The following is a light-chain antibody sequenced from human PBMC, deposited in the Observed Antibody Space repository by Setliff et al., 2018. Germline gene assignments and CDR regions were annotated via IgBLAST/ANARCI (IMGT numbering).Light chain of an antibody. V-gene: IGLV2-11*01. J-gene: IGLJ1*01. Sequence: QSALTQPRSVSGSPGQSVTISRTGTSSDVGGYNFVSWYQVYPGKAPKVMIYDVSKRPSGVPDRFSGSKSGTTASLTISGLQPEDEADYYCCSFAGTYSFVFGTGTKGTVL. CDR1: SSDVGGYNF. CDR2: DVS. CDR3: CSFAGTYSFV.